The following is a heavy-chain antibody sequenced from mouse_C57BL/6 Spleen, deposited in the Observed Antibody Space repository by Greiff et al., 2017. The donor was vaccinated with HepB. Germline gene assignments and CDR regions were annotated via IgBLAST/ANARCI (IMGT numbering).Heavy chain of an antibody. D-gene: IGHD1-1*01. CDR1: GYTFTSYW. CDR3: ARSDYYGSSFDY. J-gene: IGHJ2*01. V-gene: IGHV1-59*01. Sequence: QVQLKQPGAELVRPGTSVKLSCKASGYTFTSYWMHWVKQRPGQGLEWIGVIDPSDSYTNYNQKFKGKATLTVDTSSSTAYMQLSSLTSEDSAVYYCARSDYYGSSFDYWGQGTTLTVSS. CDR2: IDPSDSYT.